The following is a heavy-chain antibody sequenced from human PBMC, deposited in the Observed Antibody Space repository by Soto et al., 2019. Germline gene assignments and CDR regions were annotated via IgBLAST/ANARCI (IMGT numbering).Heavy chain of an antibody. CDR1: GFTFISYS. D-gene: IGHD3-22*01. CDR2: ISSSSSYI. J-gene: IGHJ5*02. V-gene: IGHV3-21*01. CDR3: AREYDSSGYPTLNWFDP. Sequence: PGGSLRLSCAASGFTFISYSMNWVRQAPGKGLEWVSSISSSSSYIYYADSVKGRFTISRDNAKNSLYLQMNSLRVEDTAVYYCAREYDSSGYPTLNWFDPWGQGTPVTVSS.